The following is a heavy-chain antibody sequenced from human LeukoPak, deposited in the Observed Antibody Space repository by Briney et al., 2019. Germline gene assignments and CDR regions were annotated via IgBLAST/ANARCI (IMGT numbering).Heavy chain of an antibody. D-gene: IGHD6-13*01. V-gene: IGHV3-33*01. CDR1: GFGFSDYG. CDR2: IWYDGSNK. CDR3: ARVGAASGTPYYYGMDV. J-gene: IGHJ6*02. Sequence: GGSLRLSCAASGFGFSDYGMHWVRQAPGKGLEWVAVIWYDGSNKDYADSVKGRFTISRDNSKNTLFLQMNSLRAEDTAVYYCARVGAASGTPYYYGMDVWGQGTTVTVSS.